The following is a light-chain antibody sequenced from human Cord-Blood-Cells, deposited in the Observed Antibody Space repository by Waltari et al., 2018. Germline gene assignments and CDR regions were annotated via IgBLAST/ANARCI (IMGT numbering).Light chain of an antibody. V-gene: IGLV3-1*01. CDR3: QAWDSSTVV. CDR2: QDS. Sequence: SYELTQPPSVSVSPGQTASITCSGDKLGDKYACWYQQKPGQSPVLVIYQDSKRPSVIPERFSGSNSGNTATLTISGTQAMDEADYYCQAWDSSTVVFGGWTKLTVL. CDR1: KLGDKY. J-gene: IGLJ2*01.